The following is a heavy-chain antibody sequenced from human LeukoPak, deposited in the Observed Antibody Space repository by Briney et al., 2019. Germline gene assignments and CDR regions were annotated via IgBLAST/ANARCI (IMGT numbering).Heavy chain of an antibody. J-gene: IGHJ4*02. V-gene: IGHV4-39*07. Sequence: SETLSLTCTVSGGSISSSSYYWGWIRQPPGKGLEWIGSIYHSGSTYYNPSLKSRVTISVDTSKNQFSLKLSSVTAADTAVYYCARGGTMIVVVKHFDYWGQGTLVTVSS. D-gene: IGHD3-22*01. CDR2: IYHSGST. CDR3: ARGGTMIVVVKHFDY. CDR1: GGSISSSSYY.